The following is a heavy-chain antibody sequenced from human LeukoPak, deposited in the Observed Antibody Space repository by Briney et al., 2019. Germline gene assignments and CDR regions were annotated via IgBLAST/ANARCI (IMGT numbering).Heavy chain of an antibody. J-gene: IGHJ5*02. D-gene: IGHD6-25*01. Sequence: SETLSLTCTVSGGSISGSNCICVWIRQPPGKGLEWIGTIYYSGNTYYSPSLKSRVTISVDTSKNQFSLNLDSVTAADTAVYYCARRAATGRFDPWGQGTLVTVSS. CDR1: GGSISGSNCI. CDR2: IYYSGNT. CDR3: ARRAATGRFDP. V-gene: IGHV4-39*01.